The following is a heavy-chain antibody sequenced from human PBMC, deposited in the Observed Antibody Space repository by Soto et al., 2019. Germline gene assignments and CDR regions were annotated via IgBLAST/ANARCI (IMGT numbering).Heavy chain of an antibody. Sequence: GGSLRLSCAASGFTFSNAWMSWVRQAPGKGLEWVGRIKSKTDGGTTDYAAPVKGRFTISRDDSKNTLYLQMNSLKTEDTAVXXXXTVXVPGYCSSTSCYIWGQGTMVTVS. CDR2: IKSKTDGGTT. V-gene: IGHV3-15*01. J-gene: IGHJ3*02. CDR3: XTVXVPGYCSSTSCYI. CDR1: GFTFSNAW. D-gene: IGHD2-2*01.